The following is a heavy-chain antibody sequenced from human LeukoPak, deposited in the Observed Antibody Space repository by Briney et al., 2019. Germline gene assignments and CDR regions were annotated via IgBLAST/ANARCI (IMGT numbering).Heavy chain of an antibody. J-gene: IGHJ4*02. Sequence: GASVKVSCKASGYTFTSYYMHWVRQAPGQGLEWMGIINPSGGSTSYAQKLQGRVTMTTATSTSTAYMELRSLGSDDPAVYYCAREVDFDYWGQGTLVTVSS. CDR2: INPSGGST. V-gene: IGHV1-46*01. D-gene: IGHD5-12*01. CDR1: GYTFTSYY. CDR3: AREVDFDY.